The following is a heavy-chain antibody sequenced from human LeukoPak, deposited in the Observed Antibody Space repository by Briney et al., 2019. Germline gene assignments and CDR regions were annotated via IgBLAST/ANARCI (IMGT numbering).Heavy chain of an antibody. V-gene: IGHV3-11*01. Sequence: KTGGSLRLSRAASGFTFSDYYMSWIRQAPGKGLELVSYISSSGSTTYYADSVQGRFTISRDNAKSSLFLLSNSLRAEDTAVYFCARTSSSETRSGVYWYFDLWGRGSLVTVSS. CDR2: ISSSGSTT. CDR3: ARTSSSETRSGVYWYFDL. D-gene: IGHD2-8*01. J-gene: IGHJ2*01. CDR1: GFTFSDYY.